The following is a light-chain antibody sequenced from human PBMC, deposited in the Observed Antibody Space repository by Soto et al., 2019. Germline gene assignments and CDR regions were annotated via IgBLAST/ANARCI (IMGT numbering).Light chain of an antibody. CDR1: RNDIGTYNL. Sequence: QSALTQPASVSESPGQSISISCGGGRNDIGTYNLVSWYQQHTGKAPKLIIYEGNKRPSGVSNRFSGSRSGNTASLTISGLQAEDEADYYCCSYTDGSSLLFGGGTQLTVL. CDR3: CSYTDGSSLL. J-gene: IGLJ3*02. CDR2: EGN. V-gene: IGLV2-23*01.